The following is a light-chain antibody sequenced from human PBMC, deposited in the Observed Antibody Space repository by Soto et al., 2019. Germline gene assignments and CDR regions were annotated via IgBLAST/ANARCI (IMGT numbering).Light chain of an antibody. CDR3: SSYTSNSTSYV. V-gene: IGLV2-14*01. CDR2: EVS. CDR1: SSDVGGYNY. Sequence: QSVLTQPASVSGSPGQSGTISCTGTSSDVGGYNYVSWYQQHPGTAPKLMIYEVSNRPSGVSNRFSGSKSGNTASLTISGLQAEDEADYYCSSYTSNSTSYVFGTGTKVTVL. J-gene: IGLJ1*01.